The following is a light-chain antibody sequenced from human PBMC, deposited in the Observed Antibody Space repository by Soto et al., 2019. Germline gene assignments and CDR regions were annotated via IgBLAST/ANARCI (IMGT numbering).Light chain of an antibody. Sequence: DIQITQSPSTLSASVGHRVTITCRASQSITDWLAWYQQKPGKAPKFLIYKASNLEGGVPSRFSGSGAGTEVTLTISSVQPDDFATYYCQYWDDYSWTFGQGTKVEIK. V-gene: IGKV1-5*03. CDR1: QSITDW. J-gene: IGKJ1*01. CDR3: QYWDDYSWT. CDR2: KAS.